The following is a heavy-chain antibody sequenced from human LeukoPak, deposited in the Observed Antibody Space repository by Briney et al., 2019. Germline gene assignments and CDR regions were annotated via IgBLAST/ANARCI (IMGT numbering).Heavy chain of an antibody. Sequence: GGSLRPSCAASEFTFSSYWMHWVRQAPGKGLVWVSRINSDGSSTSYADSVKGRFTISRDNAKNTLYLQMNSLRAEDTAVYYCASGGSSWGYYYYGMDVWGQGXTVTVSS. CDR3: ASGGSSWGYYYYGMDV. CDR1: EFTFSSYW. D-gene: IGHD6-13*01. V-gene: IGHV3-74*01. CDR2: INSDGSST. J-gene: IGHJ6*02.